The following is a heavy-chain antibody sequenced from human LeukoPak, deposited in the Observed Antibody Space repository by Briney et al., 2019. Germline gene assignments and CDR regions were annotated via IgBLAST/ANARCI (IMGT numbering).Heavy chain of an antibody. CDR3: ARHIPDIIVGATYIDY. D-gene: IGHD1-26*01. V-gene: IGHV4-39*01. J-gene: IGHJ4*02. Sequence: PSQTLSLTCTVSGGSISSGDYYWSWIRQPPGKGLEWIGSIYYSGSTYYNSSLKSRVTISVDTSKNQFSLKLSSVTAADTAVYYCARHIPDIIVGATYIDYWGQGTLVTASS. CDR2: IYYSGST. CDR1: GGSISSGDYY.